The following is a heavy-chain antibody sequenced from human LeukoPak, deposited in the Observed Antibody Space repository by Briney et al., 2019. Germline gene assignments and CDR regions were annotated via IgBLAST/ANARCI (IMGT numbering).Heavy chain of an antibody. D-gene: IGHD3-16*01. Sequence: GASVKVSCKASGYTLTTYFMHWVRQAPGQGLEWVGIINPSDRSTSYAQKFQGRVTMTRDTSTSTVYMELSSLRSEDTAVYYCARRTFDSGPIDHWGQGTLVTVSS. J-gene: IGHJ4*02. CDR2: INPSDRST. CDR1: GYTLTTYF. CDR3: ARRTFDSGPIDH. V-gene: IGHV1-46*01.